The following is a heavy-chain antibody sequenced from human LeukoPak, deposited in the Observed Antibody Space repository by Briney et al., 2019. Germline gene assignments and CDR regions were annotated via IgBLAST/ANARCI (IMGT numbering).Heavy chain of an antibody. J-gene: IGHJ2*01. CDR2: IYSGGTT. V-gene: IGHV3-53*01. CDR1: GFTASTYY. CDR3: ARVGDHFHWNLDL. Sequence: QPGGSLRLSCAASGFTASTYYMNWVRQAPGKGLGWVSIIYSGGTTYYADSVKGRFTISRDTSKNTLSLQMNSLRAEDTAVYFCARVGDHFHWNLDLWSRGTLVTVSS. D-gene: IGHD3-3*02.